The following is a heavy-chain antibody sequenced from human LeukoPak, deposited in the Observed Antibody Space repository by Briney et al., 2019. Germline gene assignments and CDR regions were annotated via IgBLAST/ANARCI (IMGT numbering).Heavy chain of an antibody. V-gene: IGHV3-23*01. D-gene: IGHD6-6*01. CDR1: GFTFSSYV. CDR3: AKGLYSSPSYFDY. CDR2: ISDSGGST. J-gene: IGHJ4*02. Sequence: TGGSLRLSCAASGFTFSSYVMSWVRQAPGKGLEWVSAISDSGGSTFYADSVEGRFTISRDNSKNTLYLQMNSLRAEDTAVYYCAKGLYSSPSYFDYWGQGTLVTVSS.